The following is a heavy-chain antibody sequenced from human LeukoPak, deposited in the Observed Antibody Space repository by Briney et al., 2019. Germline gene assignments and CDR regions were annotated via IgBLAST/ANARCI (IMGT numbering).Heavy chain of an antibody. Sequence: ASVKVSCKASGYTFTSYGISWVRQAPGQGLEWMGWISAYNGNTNYAQKLRGRVTMTTDTSTSTAYMELRSLRSDDTAVYYCARDLVVVPAATSIGNWFDPWGQGTLVTVSS. CDR1: GYTFTSYG. V-gene: IGHV1-18*01. CDR2: ISAYNGNT. D-gene: IGHD2-2*01. CDR3: ARDLVVVPAATSIGNWFDP. J-gene: IGHJ5*02.